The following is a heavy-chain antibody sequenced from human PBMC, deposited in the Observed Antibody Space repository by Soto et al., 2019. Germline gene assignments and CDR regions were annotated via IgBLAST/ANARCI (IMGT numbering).Heavy chain of an antibody. CDR3: AKARDIVVVIAATMFSSSVDY. J-gene: IGHJ4*02. CDR1: GFTFSSYA. D-gene: IGHD2-15*01. Sequence: GGSLRLSCAASGFTFSSYAMSWVRQTPVKRLEWVSGISGSGGSTYYADSVKGRFTISRDNSKNTLYLQMNSLRAEDTAVYYCAKARDIVVVIAATMFSSSVDYWGQGTLVTASS. CDR2: ISGSGGST. V-gene: IGHV3-23*01.